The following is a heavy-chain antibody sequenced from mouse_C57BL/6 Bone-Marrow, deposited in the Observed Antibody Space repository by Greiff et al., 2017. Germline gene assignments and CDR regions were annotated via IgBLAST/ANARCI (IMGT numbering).Heavy chain of an antibody. CDR3: ARRGWLLRYWYFDV. CDR1: GFTFSSYG. CDR2: ISSGGSYT. D-gene: IGHD2-3*01. V-gene: IGHV5-6*01. Sequence: EVHLVESGGDLVKPGGSLKLSCAASGFTFSSYGMSWVRQTPDKRLEWVATISSGGSYTYYPDSVKGRFTISRDNAKNTLYLQMSSLKSEDTAMYYCARRGWLLRYWYFDVGGTGTTVTVSS. J-gene: IGHJ1*03.